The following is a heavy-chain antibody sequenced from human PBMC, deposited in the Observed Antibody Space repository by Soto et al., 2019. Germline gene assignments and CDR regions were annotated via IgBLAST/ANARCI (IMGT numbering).Heavy chain of an antibody. V-gene: IGHV3-21*01. J-gene: IGHJ4*02. D-gene: IGHD3-22*01. CDR2: ISSSSSYI. Sequence: GGSLRLSCAASGFTFSLYSMIWVRQAPGKGLEWVSSISSSSSYIYYADSMKGRFTLSRDNAQNSLYLQMDSLRVDDTAVYYCVRARATDSRPDYWGQGTLVTVSS. CDR3: VRARATDSRPDY. CDR1: GFTFSLYS.